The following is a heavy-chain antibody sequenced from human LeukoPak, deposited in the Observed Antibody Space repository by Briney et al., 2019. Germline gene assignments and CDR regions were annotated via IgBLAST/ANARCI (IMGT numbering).Heavy chain of an antibody. V-gene: IGHV3-74*03. CDR3: ARSSHYDILTGYSEEDAFDI. CDR2: INSDGSST. J-gene: IGHJ3*02. CDR1: GFTFSSYW. Sequence: GGSLRLSRAASGFTFSSYWMHWVRQAPGKGLVWVSRINSDGSSTTYADSVKGRFTISRDNAKNTLYLQMNSLRAEDTAVYYCARSSHYDILTGYSEEDAFDIWGQGTMVTVSS. D-gene: IGHD3-9*01.